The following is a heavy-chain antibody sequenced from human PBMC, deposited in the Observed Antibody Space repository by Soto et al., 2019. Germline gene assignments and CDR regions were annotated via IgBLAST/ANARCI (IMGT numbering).Heavy chain of an antibody. Sequence: EVQLVESGGGLVQPGGSLRLSCAASGFTFSSYAMSWVRQAPGKGLEWVSQISSSGGHTHYADSVKGRFTISRDNSKNTLYLQMNSLRAEDTAVYYCARDLIVAAGRGTDYWGQGTLVTVSS. CDR1: GFTFSSYA. V-gene: IGHV3-23*04. J-gene: IGHJ4*02. CDR3: ARDLIVAAGRGTDY. CDR2: ISSSGGHT. D-gene: IGHD6-13*01.